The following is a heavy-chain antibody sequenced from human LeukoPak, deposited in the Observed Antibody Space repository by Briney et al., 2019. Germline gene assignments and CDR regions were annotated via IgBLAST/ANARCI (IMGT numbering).Heavy chain of an antibody. V-gene: IGHV1-18*01. Sequence: ASVKVSCKASGYTFTSYGISWVRQAPGQGLEWMGWISAYNGNTNYAQKLQGRVTMTTDTSTSTAYMELRSLRSDDTAVYYCARDGGYSGYGYYYYYGMDVWGQGTTVTVSS. D-gene: IGHD5-12*01. J-gene: IGHJ6*02. CDR2: ISAYNGNT. CDR3: ARDGGYSGYGYYYYYGMDV. CDR1: GYTFTSYG.